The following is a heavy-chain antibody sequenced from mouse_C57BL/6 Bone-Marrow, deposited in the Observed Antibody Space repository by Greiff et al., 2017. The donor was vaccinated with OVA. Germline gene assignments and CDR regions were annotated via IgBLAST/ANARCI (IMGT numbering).Heavy chain of an antibody. Sequence: QVQLQQSGPGLVQPSQSLSITCTFSGFSLTSYGVHWVRQSPGKGLEWLGVIWSGGSTDYNAAFISRLSISKDNSKSQVFFKMNSLQADDTAIYNCARDLGYGSYYFDYWGQGTTLTVSS. D-gene: IGHD1-1*01. CDR2: IWSGGST. J-gene: IGHJ2*01. CDR1: GFSLTSYG. CDR3: ARDLGYGSYYFDY. V-gene: IGHV2-2*01.